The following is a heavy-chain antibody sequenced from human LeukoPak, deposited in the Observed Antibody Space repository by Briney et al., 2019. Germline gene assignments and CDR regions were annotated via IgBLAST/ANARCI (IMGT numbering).Heavy chain of an antibody. CDR3: ATGLVRWHEVDY. Sequence: PSETLSLTCAVYGGSFSGYYWSWIRQPPGKGLEWIGEINHSGSTNYNPSLKSRVTISVDTSKNQFSLKLSSVTAADTAVYYCATGLVRWHEVDYWGQGTLVTVSS. CDR2: INHSGST. CDR1: GGSFSGYY. V-gene: IGHV4-34*01. J-gene: IGHJ4*02. D-gene: IGHD3/OR15-3a*01.